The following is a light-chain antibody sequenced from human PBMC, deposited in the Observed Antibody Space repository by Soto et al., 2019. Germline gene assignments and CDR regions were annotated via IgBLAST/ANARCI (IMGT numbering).Light chain of an antibody. V-gene: IGKV3-15*01. CDR1: QSIGRN. J-gene: IGKJ2*01. CDR2: GDS. Sequence: EVVLTQSPATLSVSPGERATLSCRASQSIGRNLAWYQHKPGQAPRLLIYGDSTTAPGIPARFSGSGSGTGVTVTSTSLQSEDFGFYYRQQYNNWPLYTVGQGTKVDIK. CDR3: QQYNNWPLYT.